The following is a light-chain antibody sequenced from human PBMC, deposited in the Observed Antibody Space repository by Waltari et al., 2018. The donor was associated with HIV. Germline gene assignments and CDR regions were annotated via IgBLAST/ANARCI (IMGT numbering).Light chain of an antibody. CDR1: QSVSSTY. CDR2: GAS. CDR3: QEYNNGPWT. Sequence: EIVLTQSPGTLSLSPGERATLSCRASQSVSSTYLTWYQQKPGQAPRLLIYGASRRATGIPDRFSGSGSGTDFTLTITRLEPEDFAVYYCQEYNNGPWTFVQGTKVEIK. J-gene: IGKJ1*01. V-gene: IGKV3-20*01.